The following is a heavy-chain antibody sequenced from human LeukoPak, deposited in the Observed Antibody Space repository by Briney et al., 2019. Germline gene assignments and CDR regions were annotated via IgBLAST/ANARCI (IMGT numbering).Heavy chain of an antibody. D-gene: IGHD3-22*01. Sequence: PGGSLRLSCAASGFIVSSYSMNWVRQAPGKGLEWVSSISSSSSYIYYADSVKGRFTISRDNAKNSLYLQMNSLRAEDTAVYYCARGPNYYDSSGPGTDWGQGTLVTVSS. V-gene: IGHV3-21*01. J-gene: IGHJ4*02. CDR2: ISSSSSYI. CDR3: ARGPNYYDSSGPGTD. CDR1: GFIVSSYS.